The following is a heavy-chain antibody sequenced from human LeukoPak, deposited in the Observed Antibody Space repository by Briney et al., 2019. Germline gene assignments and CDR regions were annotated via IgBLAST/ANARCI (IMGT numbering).Heavy chain of an antibody. V-gene: IGHV1-2*06. CDR1: GYTFTGYY. CDR3: ARALRPEAGRSRHLDY. D-gene: IGHD6-13*01. CDR2: INANAGGT. J-gene: IGHJ4*02. Sequence: ASVTVSFKASGYTFTGYYIHWVRQAPGQGLEGMGRINANAGGTNYEQKSQGRVTMIRDTSISTAYMELSRLTSEDTAVYYCARALRPEAGRSRHLDYWGQGTLVTVSS.